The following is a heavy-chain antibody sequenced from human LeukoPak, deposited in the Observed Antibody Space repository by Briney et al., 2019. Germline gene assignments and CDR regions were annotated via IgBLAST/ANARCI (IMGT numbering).Heavy chain of an antibody. Sequence: GGSLRLSCAASGFTFSSYGMHWVRQAPGKGLEWVAVISFDGRNKFYADSVKGRFTISRDNSKNTLYLQMNSLRAEDTAVYYCASDSSSSYYMDVWGKGTTVTVSS. CDR2: ISFDGRNK. J-gene: IGHJ6*03. D-gene: IGHD6-13*01. CDR3: ASDSSSSYYMDV. CDR1: GFTFSSYG. V-gene: IGHV3-30*19.